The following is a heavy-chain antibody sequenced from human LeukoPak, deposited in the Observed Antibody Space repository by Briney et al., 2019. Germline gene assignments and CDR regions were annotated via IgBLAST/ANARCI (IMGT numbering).Heavy chain of an antibody. J-gene: IGHJ5*02. D-gene: IGHD2-2*02. V-gene: IGHV1-18*01. CDR1: GYPFTSYY. CDR2: ISAYNGDT. Sequence: ASVTVSCKASGYPFTSYYINWVRQAPGQGLEWMGWISAYNGDTNYAQNFQGRVTMTTDTSTDTAYMELRSLRPDDTAVYYCARDGLSYTNPNNWFDPWGQGTLVTVSS. CDR3: ARDGLSYTNPNNWFDP.